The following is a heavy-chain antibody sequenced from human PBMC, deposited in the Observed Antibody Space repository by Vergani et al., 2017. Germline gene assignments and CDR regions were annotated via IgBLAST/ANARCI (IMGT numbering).Heavy chain of an antibody. CDR2: IIPIFGTA. CDR1: GGTFSSYA. Sequence: QVQLVQSGAEVKKPGSSVKVSCKASGGTFSSYAISWVRQAPGQGLEWMGGIIPIFGTANYAQKFQGRFTITADKSTSTAYMELSSLRFEDTAVYYCARRAEGDGSGSDNRGGFDYWGQGTLVTVSS. CDR3: ARRAEGDGSGSDNRGGFDY. V-gene: IGHV1-69*06. D-gene: IGHD3-10*01. J-gene: IGHJ4*02.